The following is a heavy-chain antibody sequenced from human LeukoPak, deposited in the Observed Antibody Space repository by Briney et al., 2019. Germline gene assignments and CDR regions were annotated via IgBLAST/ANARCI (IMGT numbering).Heavy chain of an antibody. D-gene: IGHD3-22*01. CDR2: INPNSGGT. CDR1: GYTFTGYY. J-gene: IGHJ4*02. Sequence: GASVKVSCKASGYTFTGYYMHWVRQAPGQGLEWMGWINPNSGGTNYAQKFQGRVTMTRDTSISTAYMELSRLRSDDTAVYYCARLNSRPDYYDSSGYPLQDYWGQGTLVTVSS. CDR3: ARLNSRPDYYDSSGYPLQDY. V-gene: IGHV1-2*02.